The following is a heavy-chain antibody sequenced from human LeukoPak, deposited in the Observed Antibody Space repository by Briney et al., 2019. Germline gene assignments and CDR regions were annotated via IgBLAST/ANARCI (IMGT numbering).Heavy chain of an antibody. Sequence: PGGSLRLSCAASGFTVSSNYMTWVRQAPGKGLEWVSLICTDGSTYYADSVKGRFTISRHNSKNTLYIQMSSLGADDTAVYYCATGYSGYRRSYYYGMDVWGQGTTVTVSS. J-gene: IGHJ6*02. CDR2: ICTDGST. CDR1: GFTVSSNY. D-gene: IGHD5-12*01. V-gene: IGHV3-53*04. CDR3: ATGYSGYRRSYYYGMDV.